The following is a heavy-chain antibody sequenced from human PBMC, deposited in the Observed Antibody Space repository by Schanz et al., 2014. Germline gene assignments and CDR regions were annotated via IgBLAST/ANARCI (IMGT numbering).Heavy chain of an antibody. V-gene: IGHV3-30-3*01. J-gene: IGHJ6*02. D-gene: IGHD3-10*01. CDR2: ISYDGRNK. CDR3: ARLPVGYGSGIWDV. Sequence: QVQLVESGGGVVQPGRSLRLSCAASGFTFSSYAMHWVRQAPGKGLEWVAVISYDGRNKYYADSVKGRFSISRDNAKNSLFLQMNRQRAEDTAVYYCARLPVGYGSGIWDVWGQGTSVTVSS. CDR1: GFTFSSYA.